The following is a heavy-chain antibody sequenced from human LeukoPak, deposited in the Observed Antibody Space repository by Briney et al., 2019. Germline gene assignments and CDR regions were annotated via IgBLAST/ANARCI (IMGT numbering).Heavy chain of an antibody. J-gene: IGHJ4*02. V-gene: IGHV1-18*01. CDR2: ISAYNGNT. Sequence: ASVKVSCKASGHTFTSYGISWVRQAPGQGLEWMGWISAYNGNTNYAQKLQGRVTMTTDTSTSTAYMELRSLRSDDTAVYYCAPMYCSGGSCYGPVDYWGQGTLVTVSS. CDR1: GHTFTSYG. D-gene: IGHD2-15*01. CDR3: APMYCSGGSCYGPVDY.